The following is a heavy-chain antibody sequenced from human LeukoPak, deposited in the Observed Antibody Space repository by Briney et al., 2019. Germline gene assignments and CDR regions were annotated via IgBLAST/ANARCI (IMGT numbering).Heavy chain of an antibody. D-gene: IGHD1-26*01. Sequence: PSETLSLICTVSGGSISNYYWTWIRQPPGKGLEWIGNVYNDVSTNYNPSLKSRVTISVDTSKNQFSLKLSFVTAADTAVYYCARPTHSGTSYDAFCIWGQRIMVTVSS. CDR1: GGSISNYY. CDR2: VYNDVST. CDR3: ARPTHSGTSYDAFCI. V-gene: IGHV4-59*08. J-gene: IGHJ3*02.